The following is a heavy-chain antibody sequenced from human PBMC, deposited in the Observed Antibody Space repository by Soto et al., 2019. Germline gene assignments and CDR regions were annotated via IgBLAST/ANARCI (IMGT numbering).Heavy chain of an antibody. CDR2: IIPIFGTA. V-gene: IGHV1-69*06. CDR3: ARDPGGSYPFDP. Sequence: ASVKVSCKASGGTFSSYAISWVRQAPGQGLEWMGGIIPIFGTANYAQKFQGRVTITADKSTSTAHMELSSLRSEDTAVYYCARDPGGSYPFDPWGQGTLVTVSS. J-gene: IGHJ5*02. D-gene: IGHD1-26*01. CDR1: GGTFSSYA.